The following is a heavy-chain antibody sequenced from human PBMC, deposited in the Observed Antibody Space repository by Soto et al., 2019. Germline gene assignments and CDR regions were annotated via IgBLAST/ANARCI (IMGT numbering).Heavy chain of an antibody. Sequence: EASVKVSCKASGYTFTGYYMHWVRQAPGQGLEWMGWINPNSGGTNYAQKFQGRVTMTTDTSTSTAYMELRSLRSDDTAVYYCARLELREWFDPWGQGTLVTVSS. CDR2: INPNSGGT. J-gene: IGHJ5*02. CDR3: ARLELREWFDP. V-gene: IGHV1-2*02. CDR1: GYTFTGYY. D-gene: IGHD1-7*01.